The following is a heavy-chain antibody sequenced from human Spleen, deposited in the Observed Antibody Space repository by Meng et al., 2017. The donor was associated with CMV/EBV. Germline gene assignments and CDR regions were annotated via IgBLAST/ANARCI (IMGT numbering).Heavy chain of an antibody. J-gene: IGHJ6*02. D-gene: IGHD4-23*01. V-gene: IGHV1-18*01. Sequence: ASVKVSCKTSGYTFTSYGISWVRQAPGQGLEWMGWISGYNGNTNYAQKLQGRVTMTTDTSTSTAYVELRSLRSDDTAVYYCARDLRHDYGGNPSLYYYYGMDVWGQGTTVTVSS. CDR3: ARDLRHDYGGNPSLYYYYGMDV. CDR1: GYTFTSYG. CDR2: ISGYNGNT.